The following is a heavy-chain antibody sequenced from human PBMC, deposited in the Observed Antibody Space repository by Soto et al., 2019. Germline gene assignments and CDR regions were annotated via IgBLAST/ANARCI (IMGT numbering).Heavy chain of an antibody. Sequence: XSVKVSCNASGHPLTGNYRHWGRQAPGQGLEWMGIINPDGDVTTYAHKFRGRVTLTREMSTSTSYMELRSLTSEDTAVYYCAHKFSRGSFQYFDTWGQGTLVTVSS. CDR2: INPDGDVT. J-gene: IGHJ4*02. CDR3: AHKFSRGSFQYFDT. CDR1: GHPLTGNY. V-gene: IGHV1-46*01. D-gene: IGHD1-26*01.